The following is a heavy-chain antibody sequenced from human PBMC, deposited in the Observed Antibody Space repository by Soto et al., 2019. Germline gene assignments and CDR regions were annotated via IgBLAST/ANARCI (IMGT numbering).Heavy chain of an antibody. D-gene: IGHD3-16*02. CDR2: SRPDTGNR. V-gene: IGHV1-18*04. Sequence: ASVKGAGKTAGYSWSTSGISWGRQAPGQGLGWGGWSRPDTGNRKSAQRLKGRVTLTTDTSATRAHMELRSLTSDDTARYSCARDPESNRYTDWGQGPLVAVSS. J-gene: IGHJ1*01. CDR1: GYSWSTSG. CDR3: ARDPESNRYTD.